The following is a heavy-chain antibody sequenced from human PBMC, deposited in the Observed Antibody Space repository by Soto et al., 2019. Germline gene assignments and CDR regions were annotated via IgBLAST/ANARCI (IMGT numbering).Heavy chain of an antibody. V-gene: IGHV1-69*01. J-gene: IGHJ6*02. CDR2: IIPIFGTA. Sequence: QVQLEQSGGEVTKPGSSVKVSCKASRVTFSKFIVTWVRQAPGLGLEWVGGIIPIFGTANYAQKFQGRVTITADESTSTSYMEVNKLISEATAVYYCAKVRYSSPMGYYYGMDVCGQGTTVTVS. CDR1: RVTFSKFI. D-gene: IGHD6-19*01. CDR3: AKVRYSSPMGYYYGMDV.